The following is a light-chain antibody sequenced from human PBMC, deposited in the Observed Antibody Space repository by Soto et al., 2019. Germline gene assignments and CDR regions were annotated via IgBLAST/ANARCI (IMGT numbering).Light chain of an antibody. CDR2: DVS. Sequence: QAALPLPRSVSGSPGQSVTISCSGTSSGVGGSNYVSWYQHNAGRARTVMIYDVSKRPSGVPDRFSGSNSGNMASLTISGLQAADEADYCFCSFAGRYTLVFSGGNKVTVL. CDR1: SSGVGGSNY. V-gene: IGLV2-11*01. CDR3: CSFAGRYTLV. J-gene: IGLJ3*02.